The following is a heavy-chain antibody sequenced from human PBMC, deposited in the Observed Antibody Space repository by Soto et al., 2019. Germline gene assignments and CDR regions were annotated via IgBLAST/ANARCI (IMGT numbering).Heavy chain of an antibody. Sequence: PGGSLRLSCKVSGFTLSTSAMNWVRQAPGKGLEWVSYINTDGDVRHYADSVKGRFTVSRDNAKNLVYLQMNNVGADDTAVYFCTRRDGFDLWGQGATVTVSS. CDR2: INTDGDVR. CDR3: TRRDGFDL. J-gene: IGHJ3*01. CDR1: GFTLSTSA. V-gene: IGHV3-48*01.